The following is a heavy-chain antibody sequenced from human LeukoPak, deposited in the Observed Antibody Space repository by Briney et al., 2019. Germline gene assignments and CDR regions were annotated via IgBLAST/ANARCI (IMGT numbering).Heavy chain of an antibody. V-gene: IGHV4-59*11. CDR3: AGVYLVGWFDP. CDR2: IYYSGST. Sequence: SETLSLTCTVSGGSISSHYWSWIRQPPGKGLEWIGYIYYSGSTNYNPSLKSRVTISVDTSKNQFSLKLSSVTAADTAVYYCAGVYLVGWFDPWGQGTLVTVSS. D-gene: IGHD6-6*01. J-gene: IGHJ5*02. CDR1: GGSISSHY.